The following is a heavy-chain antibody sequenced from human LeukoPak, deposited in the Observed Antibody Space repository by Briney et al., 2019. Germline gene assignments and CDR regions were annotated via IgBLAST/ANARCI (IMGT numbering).Heavy chain of an antibody. Sequence: SVKVSCKASGGTFSSYAISWVRQAPGQGLEWMGRIIPIFGTANYAQKFQGRVTITTDESTSAAYMELSSLRSEDTAVYYCARNIAAAGTVFGYWGQGTLVTVSS. CDR2: IIPIFGTA. CDR1: GGTFSSYA. V-gene: IGHV1-69*05. J-gene: IGHJ4*02. D-gene: IGHD6-13*01. CDR3: ARNIAAAGTVFGY.